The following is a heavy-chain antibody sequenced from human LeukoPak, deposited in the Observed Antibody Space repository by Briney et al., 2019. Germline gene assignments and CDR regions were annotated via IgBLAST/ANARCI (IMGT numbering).Heavy chain of an antibody. Sequence: SVKVSCKASGYTFTSYYMHWVRQAPGQGLEWMGGIIPIFGTANYAQKFQGRVTITTDESTSTAYMELSSLRSEDTAVYYCARGGRGYSYGQDLDYWGQGTLVTVSS. CDR3: ARGGRGYSYGQDLDY. CDR2: IIPIFGTA. CDR1: GYTFTSYY. D-gene: IGHD5-18*01. V-gene: IGHV1-69*05. J-gene: IGHJ4*02.